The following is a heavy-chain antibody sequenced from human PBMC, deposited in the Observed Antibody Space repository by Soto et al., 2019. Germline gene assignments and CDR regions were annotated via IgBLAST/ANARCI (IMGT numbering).Heavy chain of an antibody. CDR3: ARAGYCSGSSCFGFDY. CDR1: GETFSSYA. J-gene: IGHJ4*02. D-gene: IGHD2-15*01. Sequence: QVQLVQSGAEVKKPGSSVKVSCKASGETFSSYAFSWVRQAPGQGLEWMGGIIPIFGKPSYAQRFQGRVTITADKATSTVYMELSKVKSEDTAVYYCARAGYCSGSSCFGFDYWGQGTLVTASS. V-gene: IGHV1-69*06. CDR2: IIPIFGKP.